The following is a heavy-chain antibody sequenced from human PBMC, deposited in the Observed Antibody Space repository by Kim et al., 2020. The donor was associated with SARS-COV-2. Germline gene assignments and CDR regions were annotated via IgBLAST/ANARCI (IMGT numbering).Heavy chain of an antibody. CDR3: AVSGYSSSWYGKKYYFDY. Sequence: SETLSLTCAVYGGSFSGYYWSWIRQPPGKGLEWIGEINHSGSTNYNPSLKSRVTISVDTSKNQFSLKLSSVTAADTAVYYCAVSGYSSSWYGKKYYFDYWGQGTLVTVSS. J-gene: IGHJ4*02. CDR2: INHSGST. V-gene: IGHV4-34*01. CDR1: GGSFSGYY. D-gene: IGHD6-13*01.